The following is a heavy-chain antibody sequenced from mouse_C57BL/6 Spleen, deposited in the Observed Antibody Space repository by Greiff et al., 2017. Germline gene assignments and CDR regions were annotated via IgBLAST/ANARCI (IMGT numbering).Heavy chain of an antibody. V-gene: IGHV2-6*01. D-gene: IGHD2-1*01. CDR1: GFSLTSYG. Sequence: VKLVESGPGLVAPSQRLSITCTVSGFSLTSYGLDWVRQSPGKGLEWLGVIWGVGSTNYNSALKSRLSISKDNSKSQVFLKMNSLQTDDTAMYYCATLYGNYAMDYWGQGTSVTVSS. CDR3: ATLYGNYAMDY. J-gene: IGHJ4*01. CDR2: IWGVGST.